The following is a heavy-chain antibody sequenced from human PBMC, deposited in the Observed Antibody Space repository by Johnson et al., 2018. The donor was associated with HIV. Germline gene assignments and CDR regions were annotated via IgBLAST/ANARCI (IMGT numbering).Heavy chain of an antibody. CDR3: AKVLGYSSSSRDAFDI. Sequence: QVTLVESGGGVVQPGRSLRLSCAASAFAFSSYVMHWVRQAPGKGLEWVAVISYDGSDKYYADSVKGRFPISRDSSKNTLYLQMTSLRAEDTAVYYCAKVLGYSSSSRDAFDIWGQGTMVTVSS. D-gene: IGHD6-6*01. CDR1: AFAFSSYV. CDR2: ISYDGSDK. V-gene: IGHV3-30*04. J-gene: IGHJ3*02.